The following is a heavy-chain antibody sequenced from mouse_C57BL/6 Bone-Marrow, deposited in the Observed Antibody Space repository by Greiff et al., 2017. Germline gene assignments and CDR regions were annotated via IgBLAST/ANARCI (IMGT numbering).Heavy chain of an antibody. CDR2: IDPENGDT. D-gene: IGHD1-1*01. CDR3: TGHYYGSSYWYFDV. J-gene: IGHJ1*03. CDR1: GFNIKDDY. V-gene: IGHV14-4*01. Sequence: EVQRVESGAELVRPGASVKLPCTASGFNIKDDYMHWVKQRPEQGLEWIGWIDPENGDTEYASKFQGKATITADTSSNTAYLQLSSLTSEDTAVYYCTGHYYGSSYWYFDVWGTGTTVTVSS.